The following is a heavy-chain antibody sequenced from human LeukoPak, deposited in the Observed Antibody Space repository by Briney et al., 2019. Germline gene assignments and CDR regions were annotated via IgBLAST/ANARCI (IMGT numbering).Heavy chain of an antibody. V-gene: IGHV3-21*01. Sequence: PGGSLRLSCAASGFTFSSYSMNWVRQAPGKGLEWVSSISSSSSYIYYADSVKGRFTISRDNAKNSLYLQMNSLRAEDTAVYYCARDTAMVTRYYYYMDVWGKGTTVTISS. D-gene: IGHD5-18*01. CDR2: ISSSSSYI. CDR3: ARDTAMVTRYYYYMDV. J-gene: IGHJ6*03. CDR1: GFTFSSYS.